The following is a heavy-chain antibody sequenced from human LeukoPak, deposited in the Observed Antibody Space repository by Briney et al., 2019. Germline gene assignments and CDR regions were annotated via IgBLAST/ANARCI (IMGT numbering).Heavy chain of an antibody. CDR1: GFTSSR. J-gene: IGHJ4*02. D-gene: IGHD3-22*01. CDR2: ISSSSSYI. V-gene: IGHV3-21*01. CDR3: AATYYYDGSGDY. Sequence: GGSLRLSCAAPGFTSSRMNWVRQAPGKGLEWVSSISSSSSYIYYSDSVKGRFTISRDNAKNSLYLLMNSLRTEDTAVYYCAATYYYDGSGDYWGQGTPVTVSS.